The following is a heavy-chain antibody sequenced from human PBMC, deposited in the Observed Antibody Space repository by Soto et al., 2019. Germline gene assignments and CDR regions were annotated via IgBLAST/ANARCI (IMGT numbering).Heavy chain of an antibody. V-gene: IGHV3-33*01. CDR1: GFTFSSYG. CDR2: IWYDGSNK. D-gene: IGHD6-19*01. J-gene: IGHJ4*02. Sequence: QVQLVESGGGVVQPGRSLRLSCAASGFTFSSYGMHWVRQAPGKGLEWVAVIWYDGSNKYYADSVKGRFTISRDNSKNTLYLQMNSLRAEDTDVYYCARDPSSSAPYFDYWGQGTLVTVSS. CDR3: ARDPSSSAPYFDY.